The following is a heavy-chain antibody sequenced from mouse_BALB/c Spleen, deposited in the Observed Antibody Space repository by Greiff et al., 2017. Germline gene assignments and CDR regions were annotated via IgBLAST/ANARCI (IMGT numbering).Heavy chain of an antibody. CDR1: GFTFSSYA. V-gene: IGHV5-6-5*01. Sequence: EVQRVESGGGLVKPGGSLKLSCAASGFTFSSYAMSWVRQTPEKRLEWVASISIGGSTYYPDSVKGRFTISRDNARNILYLQMSSLRSEDTAMYYCARGPSDYAMDYWGQGTSVTVSS. J-gene: IGHJ4*01. CDR3: ARGPSDYAMDY. CDR2: ISIGGST.